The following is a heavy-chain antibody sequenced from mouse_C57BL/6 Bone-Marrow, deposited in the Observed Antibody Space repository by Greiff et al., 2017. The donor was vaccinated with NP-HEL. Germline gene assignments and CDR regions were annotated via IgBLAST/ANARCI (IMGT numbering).Heavy chain of an antibody. CDR1: GFTFNTYA. D-gene: IGHD2-4*01. CDR2: IRSKSSNYAT. J-gene: IGHJ3*01. CDR3: VREDDYDGRAWFAY. V-gene: IGHV10-3*01. Sequence: GGGLVQPKGSLKLSCAASGFTFNTYAMHWVRQAPGKGLEWVARIRSKSSNYATYYADSVKDRFTISRDDSQSMLYLQMNNLKTEDTAMYYCVREDDYDGRAWFAYWGQGTLVTVSA.